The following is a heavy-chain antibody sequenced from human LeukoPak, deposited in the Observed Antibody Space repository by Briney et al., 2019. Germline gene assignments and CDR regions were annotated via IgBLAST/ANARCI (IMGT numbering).Heavy chain of an antibody. CDR3: AKDTGSGRQLWFWALDY. V-gene: IGHV3-11*01. J-gene: IGHJ4*02. CDR1: GFTFSDYY. CDR2: ISSSGSTI. Sequence: SGGSLRLSCAASGFTFSDYYMSWIRQAPGKGLEWVSYISSSGSTIYYADSVKGRFTISRDNAKNSLYLQMNSLRAEDTALYYCAKDTGSGRQLWFWALDYWGQGTLVTVSS. D-gene: IGHD5-18*01.